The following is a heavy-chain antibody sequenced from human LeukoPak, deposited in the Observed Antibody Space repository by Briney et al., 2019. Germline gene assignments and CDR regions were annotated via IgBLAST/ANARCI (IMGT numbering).Heavy chain of an antibody. CDR1: GGSMSTYH. D-gene: IGHD1-26*01. Sequence: SETLSLTCSVSGGSMSTYHWSWIRQPLGQTLEWIGYIYYTGTTQYNPSLKSRVTLSLDMSTNQFSLNLRSLTAADTAVYYCARGALGSGSAKSDYWGQGTLVIVSS. J-gene: IGHJ4*02. V-gene: IGHV4-59*01. CDR3: ARGALGSGSAKSDY. CDR2: IYYTGTT.